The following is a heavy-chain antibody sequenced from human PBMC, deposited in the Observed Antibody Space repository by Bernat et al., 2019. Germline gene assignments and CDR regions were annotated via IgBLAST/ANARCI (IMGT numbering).Heavy chain of an antibody. D-gene: IGHD6-13*01. J-gene: IGHJ5*02. CDR1: GFTFSNFG. CDR2: IWYDGSNQ. V-gene: IGHV3-33*01. Sequence: QVQLVESGGGVVQPGRSLRLSCAASGFTFSNFGMHWVRQAPGKGLEWVAVIWYDGSNQYYADSVKGRFTISRDNSKNTLYLQMNSLRVEDTAVYYCAGDLAAGGILAITSWGQGTLVTVSS. CDR3: AGDLAAGGILAITS.